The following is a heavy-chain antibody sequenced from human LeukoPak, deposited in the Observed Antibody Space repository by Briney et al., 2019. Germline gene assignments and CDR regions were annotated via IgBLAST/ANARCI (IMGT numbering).Heavy chain of an antibody. CDR3: ARGGGYYGSGSYPGHFDY. D-gene: IGHD3-10*01. J-gene: IGHJ4*02. CDR2: INHSGST. CDR1: GGSFSGYY. V-gene: IGHV4-34*01. Sequence: SETLSLTCAVYGGSFSGYYWRWIRQPPGKGLEWIGEINHSGSTNYNPSLKSRVTISVDTSKNQFSLKLSSVTAADTAVYYCARGGGYYGSGSYPGHFDYWGQGTLVTVSS.